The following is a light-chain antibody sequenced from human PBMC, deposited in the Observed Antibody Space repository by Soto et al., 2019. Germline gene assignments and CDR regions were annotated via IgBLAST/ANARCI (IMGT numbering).Light chain of an antibody. CDR1: QGISSY. J-gene: IGKJ1*01. CDR3: QKYNTAPWT. CDR2: DAS. Sequence: DIQMTQSPSSLSASVGDRVTITCRASQGISSYLAWYRQKPGKVPKLLIYDASTLQSGVPSRFSGSGSGTDFTLTISSLQPEDVATYYCQKYNTAPWTFGQGTKVEI. V-gene: IGKV1-27*01.